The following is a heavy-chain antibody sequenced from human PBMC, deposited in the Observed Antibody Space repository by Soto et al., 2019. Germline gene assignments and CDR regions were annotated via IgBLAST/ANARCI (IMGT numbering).Heavy chain of an antibody. CDR2: IDPSDSYT. CDR1: GYSFTSYC. D-gene: IGHD7-27*01. V-gene: IGHV5-10-1*01. Sequence: PGESLKISCNGSGYSFTSYCISLVLQMPGKGLEWMGRIDPSDSYTNYSPSFQGHVTISADKSISTAYLQWSSLKASDTAMYYCARHPWAPPPYYFDYWGQGTLVTVSS. CDR3: ARHPWAPPPYYFDY. J-gene: IGHJ4*02.